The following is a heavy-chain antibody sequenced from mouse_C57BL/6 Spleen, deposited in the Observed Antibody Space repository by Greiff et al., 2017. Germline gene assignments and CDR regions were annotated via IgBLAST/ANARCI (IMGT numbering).Heavy chain of an antibody. V-gene: IGHV1-80*01. Sequence: QVQLKESGAELVKPGASVKISCKASGYAFSSYWMNWVKQRPGKGLEWIGQIYPGDGDTNYNGKFKGKATLTADKSSSTAYMQLSSLTSEDSAVYFCARGDYDYGDFDVWGTGTTVTVSS. CDR3: ARGDYDYGDFDV. CDR1: GYAFSSYW. D-gene: IGHD2-4*01. J-gene: IGHJ1*03. CDR2: IYPGDGDT.